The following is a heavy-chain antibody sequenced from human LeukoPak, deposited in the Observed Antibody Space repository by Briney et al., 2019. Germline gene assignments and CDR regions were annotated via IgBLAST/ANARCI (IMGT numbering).Heavy chain of an antibody. CDR3: ARRAGAYSHPYDY. Sequence: GGSLRLSCTVSGFTVSSNSMSWVRQAPGKGLEWVSFIYSSVTHYSDSVKGRFTISRDNSKNTLYLQMNSLRAEDTAVYYCARRAGAYSHPYDYWGQGTLVTVSS. V-gene: IGHV3-53*01. D-gene: IGHD4/OR15-4a*01. J-gene: IGHJ4*02. CDR2: IYSSVT. CDR1: GFTVSSNS.